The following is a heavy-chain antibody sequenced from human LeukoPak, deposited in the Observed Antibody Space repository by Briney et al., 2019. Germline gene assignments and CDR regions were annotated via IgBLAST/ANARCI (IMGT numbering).Heavy chain of an antibody. D-gene: IGHD3-9*01. Sequence: PGGSLRLSCAASGLTFRNYGMHWVRQAPGKGLEWVTFIRYDEINKYYADSVKGRFTISRDNSKNTLYLQMNNLRAEDTAVYYCAKLVQLTDHNAFDIWGQGTMVTVSS. CDR3: AKLVQLTDHNAFDI. V-gene: IGHV3-30*02. CDR2: IRYDEINK. CDR1: GLTFRNYG. J-gene: IGHJ3*02.